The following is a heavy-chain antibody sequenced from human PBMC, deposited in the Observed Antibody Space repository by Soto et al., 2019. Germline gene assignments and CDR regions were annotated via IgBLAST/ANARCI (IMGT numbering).Heavy chain of an antibody. Sequence: QVQLQESGPGLVKPSETLSLTCTVSGGSISSYYWSWIRQPPGKGLEWIGYIYYSGSTNYNPSLKSRVPMSVDTAKHQFSLKLSSVTAADTAVYYCARVVGHFDWLYSNWFDPWGQGTLVTVSS. CDR3: ARVVGHFDWLYSNWFDP. J-gene: IGHJ5*02. CDR1: GGSISSYY. CDR2: IYYSGST. D-gene: IGHD3-9*01. V-gene: IGHV4-59*01.